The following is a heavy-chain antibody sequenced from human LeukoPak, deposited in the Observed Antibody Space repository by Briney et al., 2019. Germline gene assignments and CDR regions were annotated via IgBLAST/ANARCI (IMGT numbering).Heavy chain of an antibody. J-gene: IGHJ5*02. CDR3: ARAPSYCSSTSCYPVVFDP. D-gene: IGHD2-2*01. CDR2: IYYSGST. V-gene: IGHV4-59*01. CDR1: GGSISSYY. Sequence: SETLSLTCTVSGGSISSYYWSWIRQPPGKGLEWIGYIYYSGSTNHNPSLKSRVTISVDTSKNQFPLKLSSVTAADTAVYYCARAPSYCSSTSCYPVVFDPWGQGTLVTVSS.